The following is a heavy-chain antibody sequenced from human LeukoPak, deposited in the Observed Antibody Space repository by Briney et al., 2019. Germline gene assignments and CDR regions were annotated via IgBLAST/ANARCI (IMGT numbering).Heavy chain of an antibody. CDR2: IISSSSYI. CDR1: GFTFSSYS. V-gene: IGHV3-21*01. J-gene: IGHJ4*02. Sequence: GGSLRLSCAASGFTFSSYSMNGVRQAPGKGLEWVSSIISSSSYIYYADSVKGRFTISRDNAKNSLYLQMNSLRAEDTAVYYCARTHDYGDYEGDYWGQGTLVTVSS. CDR3: ARTHDYGDYEGDY. D-gene: IGHD4-17*01.